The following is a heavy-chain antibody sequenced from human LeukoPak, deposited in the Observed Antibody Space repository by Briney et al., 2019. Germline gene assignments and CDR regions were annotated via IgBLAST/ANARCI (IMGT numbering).Heavy chain of an antibody. V-gene: IGHV4-38-2*02. D-gene: IGHD3-22*01. Sequence: SETLSLTCTVSGYSISSGYYWGWIRQPPGKGLEWIGSIYHSGSTYYNPSLKSRVTISVDTSKNQFSLKLSSVTAADTAVYHCARGYYDLGPWGQGTLVTVSS. CDR3: ARGYYDLGP. CDR2: IYHSGST. CDR1: GYSISSGYY. J-gene: IGHJ5*02.